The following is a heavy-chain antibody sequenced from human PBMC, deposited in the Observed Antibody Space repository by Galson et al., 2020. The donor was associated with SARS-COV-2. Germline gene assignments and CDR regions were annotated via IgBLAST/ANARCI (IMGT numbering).Heavy chain of an antibody. CDR1: GFIFSYYA. Sequence: GESLKISCAASGFIFSYYATHWVRQAPGKGLEWVAVISFDGKNEYYADSVKGRFTISRDNPKNTLYLQMTNLRQEDTALYYCARDMLGEKLEPDFWGQGTQVTVSS. V-gene: IGHV3-30*04. CDR3: ARDMLGEKLEPDF. CDR2: ISFDGKNE. D-gene: IGHD3-10*02. J-gene: IGHJ4*02.